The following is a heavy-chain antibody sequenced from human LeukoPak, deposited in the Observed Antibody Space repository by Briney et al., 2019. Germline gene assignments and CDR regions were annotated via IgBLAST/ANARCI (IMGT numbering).Heavy chain of an antibody. CDR3: TRGKYYDFWSGYYPDY. J-gene: IGHJ4*02. Sequence: GGSLRLPCTASGFTFGDYVMSWVRQAPGKGLEWVGFIRSKAYGGTTEYAASVKGRFTISRDDSKSIAYQQMNSLKTEDTAVYYCTRGKYYDFWSGYYPDYWGQGTLVTVSS. V-gene: IGHV3-49*04. CDR1: GFTFGDYV. CDR2: IRSKAYGGTT. D-gene: IGHD3-3*01.